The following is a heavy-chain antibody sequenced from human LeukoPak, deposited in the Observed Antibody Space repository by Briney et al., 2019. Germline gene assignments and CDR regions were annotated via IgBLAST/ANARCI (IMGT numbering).Heavy chain of an antibody. D-gene: IGHD2-15*01. CDR1: GFTFSSYG. CDR2: ISGNGVTT. J-gene: IGHJ5*02. CDR3: AKGPRDGSITIWFDP. V-gene: IGHV3-23*01. Sequence: GGSLRLSCAASGFTFSSYGMSWVRQAPGTGLEWVSSISGNGVTTYSADSVKGRFTISRDNSNNTLSLQMNSRRDEDTDVYYRAKGPRDGSITIWFDPWGQGTLVTVSS.